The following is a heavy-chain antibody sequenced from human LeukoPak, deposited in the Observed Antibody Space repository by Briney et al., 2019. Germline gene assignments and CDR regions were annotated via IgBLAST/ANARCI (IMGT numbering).Heavy chain of an antibody. CDR1: GYSFTNYW. J-gene: IGHJ4*02. CDR3: ARHYTDGEDY. CDR2: IDPTDSYV. V-gene: IGHV5-10-1*01. D-gene: IGHD2-2*02. Sequence: HGESLKISCEGSGYSFTNYWISWVRQMPGKGLEWMGRIDPTDSYVTYNPSFQGHVTISADKSITTAYLQWSSLKASDTAIHYCARHYTDGEDYWGQGTLVTVSA.